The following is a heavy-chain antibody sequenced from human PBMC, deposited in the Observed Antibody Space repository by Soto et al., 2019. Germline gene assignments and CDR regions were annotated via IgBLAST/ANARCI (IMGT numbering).Heavy chain of an antibody. CDR1: GFHFNDYW. J-gene: IGHJ4*02. V-gene: IGHV3-7*03. D-gene: IGHD2-15*01. Sequence: PGGSLRLSCAASGFHFNDYWMSWVRQAPGKGLEWLANIKPDGSTIYYVDSVKGRFTISRDNAKNSLYLQMNNLRAEDTALYYCARKGLPDYWGQGTLVTVSS. CDR3: ARKGLPDY. CDR2: IKPDGSTI.